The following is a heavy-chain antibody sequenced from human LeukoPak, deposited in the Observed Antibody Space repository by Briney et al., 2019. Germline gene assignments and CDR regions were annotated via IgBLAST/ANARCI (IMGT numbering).Heavy chain of an antibody. Sequence: PGGSLRLSCAASGFTFSIDAMSCVRQAPGKGLEWVSAISGSGGNTNYADSVRGRVTLSRDNSKNTLYLQMNSLRAEDTAIYYCAKVSWANYFDYWGQGTPVTASS. V-gene: IGHV3-23*01. J-gene: IGHJ4*02. CDR1: GFTFSIDA. CDR2: ISGSGGNT. D-gene: IGHD6-13*01. CDR3: AKVSWANYFDY.